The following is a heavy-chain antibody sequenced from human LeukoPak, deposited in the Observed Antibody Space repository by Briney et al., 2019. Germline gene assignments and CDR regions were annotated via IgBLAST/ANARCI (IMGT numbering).Heavy chain of an antibody. Sequence: ASVKVSCKASGYTFTSYDINWVRQATGQGLEWMGWMNPNSGNTGYAQKFQGRVTMTRNTSISTAYMELSSLRSEDTAVYYCARVGRASVATIRGESFGATKTHYYYYMDVWAKGPRSPSP. V-gene: IGHV1-8*01. CDR2: MNPNSGNT. J-gene: IGHJ6*03. CDR3: ARVGRASVATIRGESFGATKTHYYYYMDV. D-gene: IGHD5-12*01. CDR1: GYTFTSYD.